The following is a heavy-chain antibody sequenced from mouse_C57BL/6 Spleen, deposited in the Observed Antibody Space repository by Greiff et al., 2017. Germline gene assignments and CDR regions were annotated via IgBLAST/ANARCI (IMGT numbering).Heavy chain of an antibody. CDR1: GYTFTSYW. J-gene: IGHJ2*01. D-gene: IGHD4-1*01. CDR2: IDPSDSYT. V-gene: IGHV1-69*01. CDR3: ARTGKGENYFDY. Sequence: QVQLQQSGAELVMPGASVKLSCKASGYTFTSYWMHWVKQRPGQGLEWIGEIDPSDSYTNYNQKFKGKSTLTVDKSSSTAYMQLSSLTSEDSAVYYCARTGKGENYFDYWGQGTILTVSS.